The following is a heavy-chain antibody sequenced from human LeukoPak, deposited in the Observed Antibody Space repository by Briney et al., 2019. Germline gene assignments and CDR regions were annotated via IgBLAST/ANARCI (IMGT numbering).Heavy chain of an antibody. V-gene: IGHV4-59*01. CDR2: IYYNGNT. CDR3: ARSGSGYLRYYFDY. D-gene: IGHD5-12*01. CDR1: GSSMSSYY. J-gene: IGHJ4*02. Sequence: SSETLSLTCTVSGSSMSSYYWSWSRQAPGKGLEWIGYIYYNGNTNYNPSLKSRFTISIDTSRNLFSLKLSSVTAADTAVYYCARSGSGYLRYYFDYWGQGTLVTVSS.